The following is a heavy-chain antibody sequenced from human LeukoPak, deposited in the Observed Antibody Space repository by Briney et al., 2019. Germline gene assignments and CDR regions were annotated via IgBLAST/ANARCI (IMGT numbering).Heavy chain of an antibody. V-gene: IGHV3-7*01. CDR1: GFTFSSYW. D-gene: IGHD2-2*01. Sequence: GGSLRLSCAASGFTFSSYWMSWVRQAPGKGLEWVANIKQDGSEKYYVDSVKGRFTISRDNAKNSLYLQMNSLRAEDTAVYYCAREGENIVVVPAANSRLNWFDPWGQGTLVTVSS. CDR2: IKQDGSEK. CDR3: AREGENIVVVPAANSRLNWFDP. J-gene: IGHJ5*02.